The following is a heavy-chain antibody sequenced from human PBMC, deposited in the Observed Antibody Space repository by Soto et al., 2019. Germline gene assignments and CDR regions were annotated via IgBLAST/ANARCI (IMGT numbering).Heavy chain of an antibody. CDR2: IKGKTEGGTT. D-gene: IGHD1-1*01. J-gene: IGHJ4*02. CDR1: AFTFSNAS. CDR3: TQNEY. Sequence: GGSLRLSCAASAFTFSNASMNWVRQAPGKGLEWVGPIKGKTEGGTTNYSVPVKGRFTSSIKDSTNTLYLQMNSLKTEGTAVYFCTQNEYWGQGTLVTVSS. V-gene: IGHV3-15*01.